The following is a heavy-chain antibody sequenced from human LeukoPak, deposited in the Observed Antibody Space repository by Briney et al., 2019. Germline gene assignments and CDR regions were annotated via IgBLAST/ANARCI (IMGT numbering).Heavy chain of an antibody. D-gene: IGHD6-13*01. CDR2: ISSSGSTI. J-gene: IGHJ4*02. CDR3: ARDLMAAAGTNY. CDR1: GFTFSDYY. Sequence: PGGSLRLSCAASGFTFSDYYMSWIRQPPGKGLEWVPYISSSGSTIYYADSVKGRFTISRDNAKNSLYLQMNSLRAEDTAVYYCARDLMAAAGTNYWGQGTLVTVSS. V-gene: IGHV3-11*01.